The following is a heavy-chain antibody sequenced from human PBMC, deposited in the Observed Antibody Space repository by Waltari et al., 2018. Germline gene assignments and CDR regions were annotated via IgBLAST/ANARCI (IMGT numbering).Heavy chain of an antibody. J-gene: IGHJ4*02. V-gene: IGHV4-34*01. D-gene: IGHD6-25*01. Sequence: QVTLQQWGEGLLKPSEPLSLTCAVYGGSISDYYYWGWTRHPQGKGLEWIGDISGNSVNTNYNPSLRNRVTISKETSKNQFLLKLNSGTAADTAVYYCARVASAAAGAQDFDSWGQGVLVTVSS. CDR2: ISGNSVNT. CDR3: ARVASAAAGAQDFDS. CDR1: GGSISDYY.